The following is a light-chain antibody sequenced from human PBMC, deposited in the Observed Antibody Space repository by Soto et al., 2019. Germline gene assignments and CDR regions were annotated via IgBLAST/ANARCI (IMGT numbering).Light chain of an antibody. V-gene: IGKV2-28*01. CDR2: MGS. CDR1: QSLLNSNGRNY. CDR3: MQALQAHHT. Sequence: DIVMTQSPLSLPVTPGEAASISCRSSQSLLNSNGRNYLDWYLQKPGQSPQLLIYMGSNRASGVPDRFSGSGSGTDFTLKISRVEAEDVGVYHCMQALQAHHTFGQGTKLEIK. J-gene: IGKJ2*01.